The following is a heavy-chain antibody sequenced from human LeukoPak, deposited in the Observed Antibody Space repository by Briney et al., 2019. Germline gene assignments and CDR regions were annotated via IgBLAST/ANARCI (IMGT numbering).Heavy chain of an antibody. CDR3: ARARSYSSSSGHFDY. CDR2: IYYSGST. J-gene: IGHJ4*02. Sequence: SSETLSLTCTVSGDSISIYYWNWIRQPPAKGLEWIRYIYYSGSTSDNPALQTRDTISVDASDNHFSLKLTSVTAADTFVYYCARARSYSSSSGHFDYWGQGTLVSVSS. V-gene: IGHV4-59*01. CDR1: GDSISIYY. D-gene: IGHD6-6*01.